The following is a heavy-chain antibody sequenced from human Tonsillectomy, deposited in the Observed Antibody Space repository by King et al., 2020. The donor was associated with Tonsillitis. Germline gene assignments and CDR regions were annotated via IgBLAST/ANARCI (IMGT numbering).Heavy chain of an antibody. CDR1: GYSFAYYW. J-gene: IGHJ4*02. CDR2: IYPGDSDA. Sequence: QLVQSGAEVKKPGESLKISCKASGYSFAYYWVAWVRQGPGQGLEWMGIIYPGDSDARYSPSFQCQVTMSAYKSLTTTYLQWSSLKASDTAIYYCARHYTGYTKSPLGFWGQGTLVTVSS. D-gene: IGHD3-16*02. CDR3: ARHYTGYTKSPLGF. V-gene: IGHV5-51*01.